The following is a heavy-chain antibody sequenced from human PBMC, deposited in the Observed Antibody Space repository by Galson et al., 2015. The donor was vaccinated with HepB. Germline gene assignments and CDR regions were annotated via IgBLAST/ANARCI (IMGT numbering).Heavy chain of an antibody. CDR3: ARTYCGADCNVNSYYGMDL. D-gene: IGHD2-21*02. CDR1: GFIFNKYA. Sequence: FLRLSCASSGFIFNKYALHWVRQAPGKGLDWVAVLSYDDGIQYYADSVKGRFTVSRDNSKNTVYLQMDSLRLEDTAVYFCARTYCGADCNVNSYYGMDLWGQGTTVTVSS. J-gene: IGHJ6*02. V-gene: IGHV3-30*04. CDR2: LSYDDGIQ.